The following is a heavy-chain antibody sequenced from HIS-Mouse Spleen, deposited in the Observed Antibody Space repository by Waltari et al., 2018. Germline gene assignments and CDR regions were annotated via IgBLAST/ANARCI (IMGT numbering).Heavy chain of an antibody. Sequence: EVQLVESGGGLVKPGGSLRLSCAASGFTFSNAWMRWVRQAPGEGLEWVGRIKSKTDGGKTDNAAPVKGRFTISRDDSKNTLYLQMNSLKTEDTAVYYCIATTGYWGQGTLVTVSS. J-gene: IGHJ4*02. D-gene: IGHD3-9*01. V-gene: IGHV3-15*01. CDR3: IATTGY. CDR1: GFTFSNAW. CDR2: IKSKTDGGKT.